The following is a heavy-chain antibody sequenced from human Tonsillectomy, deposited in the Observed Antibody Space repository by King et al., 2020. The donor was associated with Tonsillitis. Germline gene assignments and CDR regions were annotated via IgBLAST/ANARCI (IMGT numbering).Heavy chain of an antibody. D-gene: IGHD3-3*01. Sequence: VQLVESGGGVVQPGRSLRLSCAASGFTFSSYAMHWVRQAPGKGLEWVAVISYDGSNKYYADSVKGRFTISRDNSKNTLYLQMKSLRAEDTAVYYCARGSSRMEWLLINYYGMDVWGQGTTVTVSS. CDR1: GFTFSSYA. CDR2: ISYDGSNK. J-gene: IGHJ6*02. CDR3: ARGSSRMEWLLINYYGMDV. V-gene: IGHV3-30-3*01.